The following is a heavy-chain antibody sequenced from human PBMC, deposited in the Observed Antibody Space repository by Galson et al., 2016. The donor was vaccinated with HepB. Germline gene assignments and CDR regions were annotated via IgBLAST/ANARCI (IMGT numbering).Heavy chain of an antibody. D-gene: IGHD1-1*01. Sequence: SLRLSCAVSGFTLTTYAMHWVRQAPGKGLEWVALIWYDGSNKYYADSVKGRFTISRDDSKNTLYLQMNSLRAEDTAVYYCARDGNPGGYFDYWGQGTLVTVSS. CDR2: IWYDGSNK. V-gene: IGHV3-33*01. CDR1: GFTLTTYA. CDR3: ARDGNPGGYFDY. J-gene: IGHJ4*02.